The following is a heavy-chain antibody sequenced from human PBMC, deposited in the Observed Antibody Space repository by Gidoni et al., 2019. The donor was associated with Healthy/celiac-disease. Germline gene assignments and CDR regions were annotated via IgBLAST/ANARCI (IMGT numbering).Heavy chain of an antibody. CDR3: ASRPFDY. J-gene: IGHJ4*02. Sequence: EVQLVESGGGLVQPGGSLRLSCAASGFTLSSYWMSWVRQAPGKGLEWVANIKQDGSEKYYVDSVKGRFTISRDNAKNSLYLQMNSLRAEDTAVYYCASRPFDYWGQGTLVTVSS. CDR1: GFTLSSYW. CDR2: IKQDGSEK. V-gene: IGHV3-7*03.